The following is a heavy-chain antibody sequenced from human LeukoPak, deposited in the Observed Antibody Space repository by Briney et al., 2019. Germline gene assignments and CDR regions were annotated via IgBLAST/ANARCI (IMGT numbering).Heavy chain of an antibody. D-gene: IGHD4-17*01. J-gene: IGHJ4*02. V-gene: IGHV3-23*01. CDR3: AKDGYIGDYDDEGVLDY. CDR1: GFTFSSYA. Sequence: GGSLRLSCAASGFTFSSYAMSWDRQAPGKGLEWVSAISGSGSSTYYADSVKVRFTISRDNSKNTLYLQMNSLRAEDTAVYYCAKDGYIGDYDDEGVLDYWGQGTLVTVSS. CDR2: ISGSGSST.